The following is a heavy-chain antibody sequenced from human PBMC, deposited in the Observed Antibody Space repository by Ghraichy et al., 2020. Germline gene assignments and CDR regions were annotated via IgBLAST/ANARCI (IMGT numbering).Heavy chain of an antibody. D-gene: IGHD3-3*01. J-gene: IGHJ4*02. V-gene: IGHV3-7*02. CDR1: GITLSSYW. CDR3: ASHNEWKFDD. CDR2: INQDGSER. Sequence: GESLNISCAASGITLSSYWMSWVRQAPGKGLEWVANINQDGSERNYVGSLKGRLTISRDNAKNSRYLQMSARRAEDTDMYYCASHNEWKFDDRGQGALVTVSS.